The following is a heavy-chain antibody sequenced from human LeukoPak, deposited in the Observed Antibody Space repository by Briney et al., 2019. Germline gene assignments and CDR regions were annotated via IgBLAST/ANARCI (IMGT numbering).Heavy chain of an antibody. J-gene: IGHJ4*02. V-gene: IGHV4-4*02. Sequence: SGTLSLTCAVSGDSISSNHWWSWVRQPPGKGLEWIGQIYHSGSTNYNPSLKSRVTISVDKSKNQFSLKLSSVTAADTAVYYCARSDGYSSSWYGYWGQGTLVTVSS. CDR2: IYHSGST. CDR1: GDSISSNHW. D-gene: IGHD6-13*01. CDR3: ARSDGYSSSWYGY.